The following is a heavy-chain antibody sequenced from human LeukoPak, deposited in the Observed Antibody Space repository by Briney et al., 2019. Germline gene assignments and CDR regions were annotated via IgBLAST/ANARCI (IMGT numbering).Heavy chain of an antibody. CDR2: ISSGKTI. CDR3: ARDTPTGND. V-gene: IGHV3-48*03. CDR1: GLTFSSYE. Sequence: GGSLRLSCAASGLTFSSYEMNWVRQAPGKGLEWVSYISSGKTIYYADSVKDRFTISRDNAKNSLYLQMNNLRAEDTAIYYCARDTPTGNDWGQGTLVTVSS. J-gene: IGHJ4*02.